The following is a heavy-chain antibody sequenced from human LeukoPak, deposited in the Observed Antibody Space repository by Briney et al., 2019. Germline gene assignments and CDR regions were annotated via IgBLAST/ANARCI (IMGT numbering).Heavy chain of an antibody. J-gene: IGHJ2*01. Sequence: GGSLRLSCEASGFSFHIYAMPWVRQAPGKGLEWVSSISSSGHSTYYADSVKGRFTISRDNSKLFLYLELTSLRTDDTAMYYCARDIPALGYLHPWGGGTGVTVPS. CDR1: GFSFHIYA. D-gene: IGHD3-3*02. CDR2: ISSSGHST. CDR3: ARDIPALGYLHP. V-gene: IGHV3-23*01.